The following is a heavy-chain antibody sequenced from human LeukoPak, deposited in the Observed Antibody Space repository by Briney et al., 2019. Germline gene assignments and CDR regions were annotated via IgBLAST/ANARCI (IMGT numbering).Heavy chain of an antibody. CDR2: ISYDGSNK. V-gene: IGHV3-30*04. CDR1: GFTFSSYA. J-gene: IGHJ6*02. D-gene: IGHD2-15*01. Sequence: PGRSLRLSCAASGFTFSSYAMHWVRQAPGKGLEGVAVISYDGSNKYYADSVKGRFTISRDNSKNTLYLQMNSLRAEDTAVYYCAREVVLLTDYYYGIDVWGQGTTVTVSS. CDR3: AREVVLLTDYYYGIDV.